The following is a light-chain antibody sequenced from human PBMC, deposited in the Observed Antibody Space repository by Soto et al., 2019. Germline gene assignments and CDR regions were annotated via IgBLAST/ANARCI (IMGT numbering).Light chain of an antibody. Sequence: DIQMTQSPSTLSASVGDRVTITCRASQSLSTSLAWYQQKPGKAPALLISDASRLDAGVPSRFRGCGSGTDFTFSVSGLRRGDIATYYCQRYENLLTLG. J-gene: IGKJ4*01. CDR3: QRYENLLT. CDR2: DAS. CDR1: QSLSTS. V-gene: IGKV1-5*01.